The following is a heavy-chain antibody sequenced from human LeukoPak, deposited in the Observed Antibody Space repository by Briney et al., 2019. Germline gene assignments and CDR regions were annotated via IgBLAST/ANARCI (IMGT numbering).Heavy chain of an antibody. V-gene: IGHV4-61*02. Sequence: SQTLSLTCTVSGGSISSGSYYWSWIRQPAGKGLEWIGRIYTSGSTNYNPSLKSRVTISVDTSKNQFSLKLSSVTAADTAVYYCARVRGAYHYYYMDVWGKGTTVTVSS. J-gene: IGHJ6*03. D-gene: IGHD3-10*01. CDR2: IYTSGST. CDR3: ARVRGAYHYYYMDV. CDR1: GGSISSGSYY.